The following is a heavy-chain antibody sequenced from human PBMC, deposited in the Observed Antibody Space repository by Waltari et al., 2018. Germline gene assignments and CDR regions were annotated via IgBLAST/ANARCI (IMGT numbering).Heavy chain of an antibody. Sequence: QVQLVQPGAAVKKAGASVKSSFLASRQHCHASSRHLSRRAPGQGLEWMGWINPYSGATNSAQKFQGRVTMTRDTSVSTAYMELRSLRSDDTAMYYCARDREASMASFYYYGLDVWGLGTTVIVSS. CDR1: RQHCHASS. V-gene: IGHV1-2*02. CDR3: ARDREASMASFYYYGLDV. CDR2: INPYSGAT. J-gene: IGHJ6*02. D-gene: IGHD3-10*01.